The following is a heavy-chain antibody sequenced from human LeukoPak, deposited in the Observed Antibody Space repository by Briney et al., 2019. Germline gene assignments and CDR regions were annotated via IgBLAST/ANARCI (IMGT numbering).Heavy chain of an antibody. CDR3: ARDSRPSLYSSSWFDY. CDR1: GGSISSSNW. V-gene: IGHV4-4*02. Sequence: SGTLSLTCAVSGGSISSSNWWSWVRQPPGKGLEWIGEIYHSGSTNYNPSLKSRDTISVDKSKNQFSLKLSSVTAADTAVYYCARDSRPSLYSSSWFDYWGQGTLVTVSS. CDR2: IYHSGST. D-gene: IGHD6-13*01. J-gene: IGHJ4*02.